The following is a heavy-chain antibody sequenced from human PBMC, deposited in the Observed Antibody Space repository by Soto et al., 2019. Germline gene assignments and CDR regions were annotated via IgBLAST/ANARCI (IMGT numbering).Heavy chain of an antibody. CDR2: INYSGST. CDR3: ARQVSSAWPPYYYDMDV. CDR1: GGSISSYF. D-gene: IGHD6-25*01. Sequence: QVQLQESGPGLVKPSETLSLTCTVSGGSISSYFWSWIRQPPGRGLEWIGHINYSGSTNYYPSLKSRITIAVDTSTNQVSLKLSSVTAAETAMYFCARQVSSAWPPYYYDMDVWGQGTTVTVSS. V-gene: IGHV4-59*08. J-gene: IGHJ6*02.